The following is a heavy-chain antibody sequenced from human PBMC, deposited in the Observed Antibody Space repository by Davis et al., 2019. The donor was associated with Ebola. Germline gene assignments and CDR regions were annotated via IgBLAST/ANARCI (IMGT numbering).Heavy chain of an antibody. CDR3: ARAPSFSGRHFDY. V-gene: IGHV4-30-2*01. D-gene: IGHD3-3*02. CDR1: GGSISSGGYS. Sequence: PSETLSLTCAVSGGSISSGGYSWSWIRQPPGKGLEWIGYIYHSGSTYYNPSLKSRVTISVDRSKNQFSLKLSSVTAADTAVYYCARAPSFSGRHFDYWGQGTLVTVSS. J-gene: IGHJ4*02. CDR2: IYHSGST.